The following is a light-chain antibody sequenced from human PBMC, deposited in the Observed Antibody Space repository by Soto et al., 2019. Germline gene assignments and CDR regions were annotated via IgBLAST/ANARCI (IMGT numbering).Light chain of an antibody. J-gene: IGLJ1*01. CDR2: DVI. CDR1: SSDVGGYKY. Sequence: QSALIQPRSVSGSPGQSVIISCTGTSSDVGGYKYVSWYRQHPGKAPKLMIYDVITRPSGVPDRFSGSKSGNTASLTIAGLQAEDEADYYCCSYADDYTFVFGSGTKVTVL. CDR3: CSYADDYTFV. V-gene: IGLV2-11*01.